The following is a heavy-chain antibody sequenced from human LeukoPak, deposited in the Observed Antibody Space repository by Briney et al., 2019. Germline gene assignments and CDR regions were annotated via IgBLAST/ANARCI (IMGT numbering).Heavy chain of an antibody. CDR1: GYSIRSSNW. CDR3: ARRDSLNPYFDY. V-gene: IGHV4-28*05. J-gene: IGHJ4*02. CDR2: IYYDGSI. D-gene: IGHD3-22*01. Sequence: PSETLSLTCGVSGYSIRSSNWWGWIRQPPGKGLEWIGYIYYDGSIYYNPSLRSRVTMSVDTSKNQFSLKLSSVTAADTAVYYCARRDSLNPYFDYWGQGTLVTVSS.